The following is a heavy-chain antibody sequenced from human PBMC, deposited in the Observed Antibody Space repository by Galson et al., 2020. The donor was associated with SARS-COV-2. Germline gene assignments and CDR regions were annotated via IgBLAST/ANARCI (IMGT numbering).Heavy chain of an antibody. D-gene: IGHD5-18*01. J-gene: IGHJ4*02. CDR2: LYNSGNA. V-gene: IGHV4-39*07. CDR1: GTSIGSSSYH. Sequence: SETLSLTCTVSGTSIGSSSYHWVWIRQPPGKGLEWIGILYNSGNAYYNPSLKSRVSGSVDTSKNQFSLNLSSVTAADTAVYYCAKYTALGTWYYVDSWGQGTLVTVSS. CDR3: AKYTALGTWYYVDS.